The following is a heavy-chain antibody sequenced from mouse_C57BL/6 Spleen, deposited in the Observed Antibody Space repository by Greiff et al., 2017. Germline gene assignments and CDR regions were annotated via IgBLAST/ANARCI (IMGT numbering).Heavy chain of an antibody. V-gene: IGHV1-59*01. D-gene: IGHD1-1*01. Sequence: QVQLQQPGAELVRPGTSVKLSCKASGYTFTSYWMHWVKQRPGQGLEWIGVIDPSDSYTNYNQKFKGKATLTVDTSSSTAYMQLSSLTSEDSAVYYCAREGGITTVVATGYFDYWGQGTTLTVSS. CDR2: IDPSDSYT. CDR3: AREGGITTVVATGYFDY. J-gene: IGHJ2*01. CDR1: GYTFTSYW.